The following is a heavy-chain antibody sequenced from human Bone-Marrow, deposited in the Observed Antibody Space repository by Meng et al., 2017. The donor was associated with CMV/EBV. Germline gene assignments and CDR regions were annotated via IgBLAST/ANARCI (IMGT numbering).Heavy chain of an antibody. CDR2: INPNSGGT. CDR1: GYTFTGFY. J-gene: IGHJ4*02. D-gene: IGHD1-26*01. V-gene: IGHV1-2*02. CDR3: ARNRYSGSLLPDY. Sequence: VLGVQYGDEVKKSVASLKVSCKASGYTFTGFYLYWLRQAPVQWLESLGWINPNSGGTDYAQKSQGRVTITREPSISTAYMELSRLRSDDTAVYYCARNRYSGSLLPDYWGQGTLVTVSS.